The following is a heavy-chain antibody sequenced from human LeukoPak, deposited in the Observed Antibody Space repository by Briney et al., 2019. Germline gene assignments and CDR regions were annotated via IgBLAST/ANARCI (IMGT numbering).Heavy chain of an antibody. CDR3: ARNLYSSSWYNY. Sequence: SETLSLTCAVYGGSFSGYYWSWIRQPPGKGLEWIGEINHSGSTNYNPSLKSRVTISVDTSKNQFSLKLSSVTAADTAVYYCARNLYSSSWYNYWGQGTLVTVSS. V-gene: IGHV4-34*01. J-gene: IGHJ4*02. D-gene: IGHD6-13*01. CDR1: GGSFSGYY. CDR2: INHSGST.